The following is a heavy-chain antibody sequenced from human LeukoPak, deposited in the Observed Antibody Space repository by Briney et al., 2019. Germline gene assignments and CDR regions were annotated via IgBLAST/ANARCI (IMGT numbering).Heavy chain of an antibody. J-gene: IGHJ4*02. D-gene: IGHD6-19*01. CDR3: VRDLPETSGWYAGY. CDR2: ISGASVYI. V-gene: IGHV3-21*01. Sequence: PGGSLRLSCAASGFTFSSYAMHWVRQAPGKGLEWVSSISGASVYIYYADSVRGRFTISRDNAKNSLYLQMSSLRAEDTAIYYCVRDLPETSGWYAGYWGQGTLVTVSS. CDR1: GFTFSSYA.